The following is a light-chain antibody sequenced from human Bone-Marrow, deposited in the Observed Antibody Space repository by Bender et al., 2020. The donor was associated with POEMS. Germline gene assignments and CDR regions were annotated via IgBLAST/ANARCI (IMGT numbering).Light chain of an antibody. CDR1: ALAKQF. Sequence: SFELTQEPSVSVSLGQTARITCSGDALAKQFTLWFQQKSGQAPVLMIDKDSERPSGIPERFYGSSSGTTVTFTINGVQAEDGAGYYCQSAGSPGWVFGGGSKLTVL. V-gene: IGLV3-25*03. CDR3: QSAGSPGWV. CDR2: KDS. J-gene: IGLJ3*02.